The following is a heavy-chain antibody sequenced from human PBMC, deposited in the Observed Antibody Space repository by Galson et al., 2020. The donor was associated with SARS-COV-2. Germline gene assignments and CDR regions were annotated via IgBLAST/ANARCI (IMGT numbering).Heavy chain of an antibody. CDR2: ISYNSDYI. Sequence: GGSLRLSCAASGFTFNTWTMNWVRQAPGKGLEWVASISYNSDYIYYADSVKGRFTISRDNAKDSLYLKMNSLRAEDTAVYLCAREGYSYGYYFDLWGQGTLVTVSS. D-gene: IGHD5-18*01. J-gene: IGHJ4*02. V-gene: IGHV3-21*01. CDR3: AREGYSYGYYFDL. CDR1: GFTFNTWT.